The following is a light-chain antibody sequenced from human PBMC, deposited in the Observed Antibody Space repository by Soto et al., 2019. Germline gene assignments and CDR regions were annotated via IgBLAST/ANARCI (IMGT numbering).Light chain of an antibody. Sequence: EIVLTQSPATLSLSPGEGATLSCRASQSVSSYLAWYQQKPGQAPRLLIYDASNRATGIPARFSGSGSGTDFTLTISSLEPEDFAVYYCQQRSNWPRGLTFGGGTKVDIK. V-gene: IGKV3-11*01. CDR2: DAS. J-gene: IGKJ4*01. CDR3: QQRSNWPRGLT. CDR1: QSVSSY.